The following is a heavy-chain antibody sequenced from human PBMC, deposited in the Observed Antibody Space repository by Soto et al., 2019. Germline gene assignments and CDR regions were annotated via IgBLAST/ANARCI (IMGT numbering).Heavy chain of an antibody. D-gene: IGHD3-16*01. J-gene: IGHJ4*02. Sequence: EVQLVESGGGLVQPGGSLRLSCEGSGFTFSGHYMDWVRQAPGKGLEWLSRIRNKPNGHTTEYAASVKGRFTISRDDSKNLVYLQMNNLKSEDTAVYYCSTTVITAPLFEYWGQGTLVTVSS. CDR3: STTVITAPLFEY. CDR2: IRNKPNGHTT. V-gene: IGHV3-72*01. CDR1: GFTFSGHY.